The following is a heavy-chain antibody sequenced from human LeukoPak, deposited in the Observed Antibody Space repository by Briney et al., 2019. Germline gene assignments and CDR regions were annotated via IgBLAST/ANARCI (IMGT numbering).Heavy chain of an antibody. CDR3: ARGRITMVRGAHP. CDR1: GGSISSYY. D-gene: IGHD3-10*01. V-gene: IGHV4-59*01. Sequence: SETLSLTCTVSGGSISSYYWSWIRQPPGKGLEWIGYIYYSGSTNYNPSLKSRVTISVDTSKNQFSLKLSSVTAADTAVYYCARGRITMVRGAHPWGQGTLVTVSS. J-gene: IGHJ5*02. CDR2: IYYSGST.